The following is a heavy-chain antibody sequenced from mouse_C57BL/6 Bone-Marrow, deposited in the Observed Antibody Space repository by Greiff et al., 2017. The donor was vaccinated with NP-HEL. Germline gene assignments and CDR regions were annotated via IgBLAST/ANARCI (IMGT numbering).Heavy chain of an antibody. CDR3: ARGYYPFAY. V-gene: IGHV1-52*01. D-gene: IGHD2-3*01. Sequence: QVQLQQPGAELVRPGSSVKLSCKASGYTLTSYWMHGVKQRPIQGLEWIGNIDPSDSETHYNQKFKDKATLTVDKSSSTAYMQRSSLTSEDSAVYYCARGYYPFAYWGQGTLVTVSA. CDR1: GYTLTSYW. CDR2: IDPSDSET. J-gene: IGHJ3*01.